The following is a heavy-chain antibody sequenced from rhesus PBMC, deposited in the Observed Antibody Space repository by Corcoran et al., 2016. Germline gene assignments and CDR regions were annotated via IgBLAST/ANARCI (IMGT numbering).Heavy chain of an antibody. D-gene: IGHD5-24*01. V-gene: IGHV4S14*01. CDR2: IYGSGGAN. Sequence: QVQLQESGPGLVKPSETLSLTCAVSGYSISSNYWNWIRQPPGKGLEWIGSIYGSGGANYLTPSLKGRVTLSVDTSQNQFSLKLSSVTAADTAVYCCARLYSGYRPYYFDSWGQGVLVTVSS. J-gene: IGHJ4*01. CDR3: ARLYSGYRPYYFDS. CDR1: GYSISSNY.